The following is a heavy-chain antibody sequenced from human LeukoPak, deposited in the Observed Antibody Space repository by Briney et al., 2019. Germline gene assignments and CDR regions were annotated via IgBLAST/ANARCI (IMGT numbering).Heavy chain of an antibody. CDR2: INPSGGST. D-gene: IGHD3-10*01. J-gene: IGHJ2*01. V-gene: IGHV1-46*01. Sequence: ASVKVSCKASGYTFTSYYMHWVRQAPGQGLEWMGIINPSGGSTSYAQKFQGRVTMTRDTSTSTVYMELSSLRSEDTAVYYCARDGAVLWFGDPMGYFDLWGRGTLVTASS. CDR1: GYTFTSYY. CDR3: ARDGAVLWFGDPMGYFDL.